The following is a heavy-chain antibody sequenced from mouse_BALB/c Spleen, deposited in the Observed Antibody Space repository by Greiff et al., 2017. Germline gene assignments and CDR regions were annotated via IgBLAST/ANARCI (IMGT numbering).Heavy chain of an antibody. V-gene: IGHV3-2*02. J-gene: IGHJ1*01. D-gene: IGHD2-1*01. CDR1: GYSITSDYA. CDR3: ASRGGNYVWYFDV. CDR2: ISYSGST. Sequence: EVKLVESGPGLVKPSQSLSLTCTVTGYSITSDYAWNWIRQFPGNKLEWMGYISYSGSTSYNPSLKSRISITRDTSKNQFFLQLNSVTTEDTATYYCASRGGNYVWYFDVWGAGTTVTVSS.